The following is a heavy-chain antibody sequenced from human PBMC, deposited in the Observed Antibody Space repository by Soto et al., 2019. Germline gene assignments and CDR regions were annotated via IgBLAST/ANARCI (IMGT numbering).Heavy chain of an antibody. J-gene: IGHJ5*02. CDR2: VSPYNGNT. Sequence: QVQLVQSGAEVTKPGASVKVSCKASGYTFSNYGISWVRQAPGQGLEWMGRVSPYNGNTNYEQKLQGRVTMTTDTSTSTAYMELRSLRSDDTAVYYCARDRGYNWNYGWFDPWGQGTLVTVSS. D-gene: IGHD1-7*01. CDR3: ARDRGYNWNYGWFDP. CDR1: GYTFSNYG. V-gene: IGHV1-18*01.